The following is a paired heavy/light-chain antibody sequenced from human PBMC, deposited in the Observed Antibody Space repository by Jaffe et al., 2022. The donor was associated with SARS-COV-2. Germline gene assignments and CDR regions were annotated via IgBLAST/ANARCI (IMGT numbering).Light chain of an antibody. CDR3: MQSLQTPVT. V-gene: IGKV2-28*01. CDR2: MAS. J-gene: IGKJ4*01. Sequence: ETVMTQSPLSLPVTPGEPASISCRSSHSLLHSNGYNYLSWYLQRPGQSPQLLIFMASSRASGVPDRFSGSGSGTDFTLTISGVEAEDFGVYYCMQSLQTPVTFGGGTKVEI. CDR1: HSLLHSNGYNY.
Heavy chain of an antibody. J-gene: IGHJ5*02. Sequence: EVQLLESGGDVVQPGGSLRLSCVTSGFGFDSHGMSWVRQVPGRGPEWVSGVSGSGGKTFYADAVKGRFSISRDNSKKTLYLEMSSLRVEDTAVYHCVKDHFVEADYTRDFFVLGTWGQGTLVTVSS. CDR2: VSGSGGKT. V-gene: IGHV3-23*01. D-gene: IGHD5-12*01. CDR1: GFGFDSHG. CDR3: VKDHFVEADYTRDFFVLGT.